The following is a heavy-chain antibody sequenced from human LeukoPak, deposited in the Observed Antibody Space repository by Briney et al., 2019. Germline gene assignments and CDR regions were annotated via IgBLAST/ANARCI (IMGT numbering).Heavy chain of an antibody. Sequence: SETLSLTCTVSGGSISSSSYYWGWIRQPPGKGLEWIGSIYYSGSTYYNPSLKSRVTISVDTSKNQFSLKPSSVTAADTAVYYCARRGTYYYGSGTIGDWFDPWGQGTLVTVSS. V-gene: IGHV4-39*01. CDR2: IYYSGST. J-gene: IGHJ5*02. D-gene: IGHD3-10*01. CDR1: GGSISSSSYY. CDR3: ARRGTYYYGSGTIGDWFDP.